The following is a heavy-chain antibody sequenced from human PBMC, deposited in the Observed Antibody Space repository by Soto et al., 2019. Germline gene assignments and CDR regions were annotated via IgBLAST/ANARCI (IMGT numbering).Heavy chain of an antibody. V-gene: IGHV3-21*01. Sequence: PRGSLRLSCAASGFTFSSYSMNWVRQAPGKGLEWVSSISSSSSYIYYADSVKGRFTISRDNAKNSLYLQMNSLRAEDTAVYYCARWSHHAFDIWGQGTMVTVSS. CDR3: ARWSHHAFDI. J-gene: IGHJ3*02. CDR2: ISSSSSYI. CDR1: GFTFSSYS.